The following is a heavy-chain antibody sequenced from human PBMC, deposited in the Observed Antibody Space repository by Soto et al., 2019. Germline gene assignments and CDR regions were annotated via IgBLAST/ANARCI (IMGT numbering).Heavy chain of an antibody. D-gene: IGHD3-10*01. CDR1: GFSVRTNY. CDR3: ARAGVTPNFFDY. CDR2: FESGGSI. V-gene: IGHV3-53*01. J-gene: IGHJ4*02. Sequence: GGSLRLSCAASGFSVRTNYMSWVRQAPGKGLEWVSVFESGGSIYYADSVKGRFIISRDNAKNTLYLQMNSLRVEDTAVYYCARAGVTPNFFDYWGQGTLVTVSS.